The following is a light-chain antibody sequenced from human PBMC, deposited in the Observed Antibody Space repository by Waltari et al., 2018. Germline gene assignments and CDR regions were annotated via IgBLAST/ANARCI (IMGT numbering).Light chain of an antibody. Sequence: EIVLTQSPATLSLSPGERATLSCRASQSISSYLAWYQQNPGQAPRLLIYGASNRATGIPARFSGSGSWTDFTLTISSLEPEDFAVYYCQQRSNWPLTFGGGTKVEIK. CDR2: GAS. CDR3: QQRSNWPLT. CDR1: QSISSY. V-gene: IGKV3-11*01. J-gene: IGKJ4*01.